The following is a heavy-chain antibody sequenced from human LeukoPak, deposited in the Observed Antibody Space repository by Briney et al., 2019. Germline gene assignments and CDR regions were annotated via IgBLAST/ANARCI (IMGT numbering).Heavy chain of an antibody. Sequence: GASVKVSCKASGYTFTGYYMHWVRQAPGQGLEWMGWINPNSGGTNYAQKFQGWVTMTRDTSISTAYMELSRLRSDDTAVYYCARGSHFAVAGTTTPFDYWGQGTLVTVSS. J-gene: IGHJ4*02. CDR1: GYTFTGYY. V-gene: IGHV1-2*04. CDR3: ARGSHFAVAGTTTPFDY. D-gene: IGHD6-19*01. CDR2: INPNSGGT.